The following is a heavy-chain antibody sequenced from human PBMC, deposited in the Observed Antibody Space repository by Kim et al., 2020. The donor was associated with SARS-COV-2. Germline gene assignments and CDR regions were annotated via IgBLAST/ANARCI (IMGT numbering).Heavy chain of an antibody. CDR2: IYSGGST. D-gene: IGHD5-18*01. CDR1: GFTVSSNY. V-gene: IGHV3-66*01. Sequence: GGSLRLSCAASGFTVSSNYMSWVRQAPGKGLEWVSVIYSGGSTYYADSVKGRFTISRDNSKNTLYLQMNSLRAEDTAVYYCARGSRKGGYSYGFDYWGQGTLVTVSS. CDR3: ARGSRKGGYSYGFDY. J-gene: IGHJ4*02.